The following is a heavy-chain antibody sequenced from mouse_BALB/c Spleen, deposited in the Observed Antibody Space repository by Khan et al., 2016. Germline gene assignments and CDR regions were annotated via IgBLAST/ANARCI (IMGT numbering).Heavy chain of an antibody. Sequence: VQLQQPGAELVKPGASVKLSCTASGFNIKDTYMHWVKQRPEQGLEWIGRIDTAHGNTKYDPTFSGKATITADSSSNTAYMQLSSLTSEDTAVCYCANLLFAYWGQGTLVTVSA. V-gene: IGHV14-3*02. CDR1: GFNIKDTY. CDR2: IDTAHGNT. D-gene: IGHD2-1*01. J-gene: IGHJ3*01. CDR3: ANLLFAY.